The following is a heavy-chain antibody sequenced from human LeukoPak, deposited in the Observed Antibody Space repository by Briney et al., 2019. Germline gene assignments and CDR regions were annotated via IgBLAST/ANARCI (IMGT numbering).Heavy chain of an antibody. V-gene: IGHV5-10-1*01. CDR3: ARHAGDWFDP. CDR1: GYSFTSYW. CDR2: IDPSDSYT. J-gene: IGHJ5*02. Sequence: GESLKISCKGSGYSFTSYWISWVRQMPGKGLEWMGRIDPSDSYTNYSPSFQGHVTISADKSISTAYLQWSRLKASDTAMYYCARHAGDWFDPWGQGTLVTVSS. D-gene: IGHD3-10*01.